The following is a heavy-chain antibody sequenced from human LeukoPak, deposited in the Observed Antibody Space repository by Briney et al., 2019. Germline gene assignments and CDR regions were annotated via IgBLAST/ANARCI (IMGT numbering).Heavy chain of an antibody. CDR3: ARDSNYYDSSGYYFG. V-gene: IGHV3-23*01. Sequence: PGGSLRLSCAASGFTFSSYAMNWVRQAPGKGLEWVSGISNSGGGTYYADSVKGRFTISRDNSKNTLYLQMNSLRAEDTAVYYCARDSNYYDSSGYYFGWGQGTLVTVSS. D-gene: IGHD3-22*01. J-gene: IGHJ4*02. CDR2: ISNSGGGT. CDR1: GFTFSSYA.